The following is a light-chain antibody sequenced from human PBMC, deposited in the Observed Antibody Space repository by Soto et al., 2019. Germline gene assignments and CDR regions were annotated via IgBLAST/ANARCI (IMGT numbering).Light chain of an antibody. V-gene: IGKV3-15*01. CDR1: QSVSSS. CDR3: LQYKKWPPWT. Sequence: EIVMTQAPATLFVSPGERVTLSCWASQSVSSSLAWYQQRRGQAPRLLIYGASSRATGIPARFSGSGSGTEFTLTISSLQSEDFAVYYCLQYKKWPPWTFGQGTKVDIK. J-gene: IGKJ1*01. CDR2: GAS.